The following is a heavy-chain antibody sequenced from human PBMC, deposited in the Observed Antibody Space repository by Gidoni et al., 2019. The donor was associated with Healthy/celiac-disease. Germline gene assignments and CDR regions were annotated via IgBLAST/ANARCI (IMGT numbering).Heavy chain of an antibody. CDR1: GGTFSSYA. CDR2: IIPILSKA. V-gene: IGHV1-69*04. D-gene: IGHD2-2*02. Sequence: QVQLVQSGAEVKKPGSSVKVSCKASGGTFSSYAISWVRQAPGQGLEWMGRIIPILSKANDAQEFQGRVTITADKSTSTAYMELSSLRSENTAEYYCAGDIVVVPAAVPGFDYWGQGTLVTVSS. CDR3: AGDIVVVPAAVPGFDY. J-gene: IGHJ4*02.